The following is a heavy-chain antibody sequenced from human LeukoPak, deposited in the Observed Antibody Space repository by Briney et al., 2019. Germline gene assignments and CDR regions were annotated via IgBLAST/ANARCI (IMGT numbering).Heavy chain of an antibody. Sequence: PSETLSLTCTVSGGSMSSGDYCWSWIRQPPGKGLEWIGYIYYSGTTNYNPSLKSRVTISVDTSKNQFSLKLSSVTAADTAVYYCARGYGSGSYYPFDYWGQGTLVTVSS. V-gene: IGHV4-61*08. D-gene: IGHD3-10*01. J-gene: IGHJ4*02. CDR2: IYYSGTT. CDR1: GGSMSSGDYC. CDR3: ARGYGSGSYYPFDY.